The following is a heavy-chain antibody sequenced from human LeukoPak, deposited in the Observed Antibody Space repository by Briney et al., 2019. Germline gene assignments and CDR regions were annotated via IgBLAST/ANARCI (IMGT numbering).Heavy chain of an antibody. CDR2: ISSSSSYI. J-gene: IGHJ4*02. V-gene: IGHV3-21*01. CDR1: AFTFSSYS. Sequence: GGSLRLSCAASAFTFSSYSMNWVRQAPGKGLEWVSSISSSSSYIYYADSVKGRFTISRDNAKNSLYLQMNSLRAEDTAVYYCARSGGSGSYVVYWGQGTLVTVSS. D-gene: IGHD3-10*01. CDR3: ARSGGSGSYVVY.